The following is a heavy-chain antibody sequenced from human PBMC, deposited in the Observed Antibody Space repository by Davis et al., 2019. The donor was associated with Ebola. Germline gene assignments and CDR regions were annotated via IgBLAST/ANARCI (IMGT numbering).Heavy chain of an antibody. D-gene: IGHD6-13*01. J-gene: IGHJ6*02. Sequence: AASVKVSCKASGYTFTSYGISWVRQAPRQGLEGMGWISTYNGNTNFAQKLQGRVTMTTDTSTSSAYMGLRSLRSDDTAVYYCARMAAAGTKLDVWGQGTTVTVSS. CDR3: ARMAAAGTKLDV. CDR1: GYTFTSYG. CDR2: ISTYNGNT. V-gene: IGHV1-18*04.